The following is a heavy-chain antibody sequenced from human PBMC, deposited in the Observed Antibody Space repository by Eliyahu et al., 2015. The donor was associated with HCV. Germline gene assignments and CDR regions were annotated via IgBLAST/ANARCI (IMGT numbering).Heavy chain of an antibody. CDR1: GFTLGSXW. J-gene: IGHJ4*02. V-gene: IGHV3-7*03. Sequence: EVHLVESGGGLVQPGGSLTLPCAASGFTLGSXWMSWVRQAPGKGLEGVANIKDDGSQKNYVDSVKGRFTISRDNAKNSLYLQMTSLRVEDTAVYFCARRAHATGWSFDFWGQGALVTVLS. D-gene: IGHD3-3*01. CDR2: IKDDGSQK. CDR3: ARRAHATGWSFDF.